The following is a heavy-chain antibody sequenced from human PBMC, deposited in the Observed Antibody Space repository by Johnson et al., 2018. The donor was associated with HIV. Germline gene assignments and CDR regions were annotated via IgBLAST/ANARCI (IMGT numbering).Heavy chain of an antibody. CDR3: ARGSLMTQWLRGEDAFDI. Sequence: QVQLVESGGGVVQPGRSLRLSCAASGFTFSSYGMHWVRQAPGKGLEWVAVISYDGSNKYYADSLKGRFTISRDNAKNSLYLQMNGLRAEDTAVYYCARGSLMTQWLRGEDAFDIWGQGTMVTVSS. J-gene: IGHJ3*02. V-gene: IGHV3-30*03. CDR1: GFTFSSYG. CDR2: ISYDGSNK. D-gene: IGHD6-19*01.